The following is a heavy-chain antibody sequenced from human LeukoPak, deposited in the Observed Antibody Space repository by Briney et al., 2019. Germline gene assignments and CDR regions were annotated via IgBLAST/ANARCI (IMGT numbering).Heavy chain of an antibody. D-gene: IGHD3-10*01. CDR2: IYSGDTT. Sequence: GGSLRLSCAASGFIVSNNHINWIRQAPGKGLEWVSIIYSGDTTYYSDSVKGRFILSSDNSKNMLYLQMNSLRVEDTAVYYCARERPGSRVLDYWGQGTVVSVSS. CDR3: ARERPGSRVLDY. V-gene: IGHV3-66*01. J-gene: IGHJ4*02. CDR1: GFIVSNNH.